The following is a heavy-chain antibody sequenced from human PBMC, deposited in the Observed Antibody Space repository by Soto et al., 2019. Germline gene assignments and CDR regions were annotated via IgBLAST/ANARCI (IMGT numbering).Heavy chain of an antibody. CDR3: ARGDFYYYYYGMDV. V-gene: IGHV1-8*01. J-gene: IGHJ6*02. Sequence: ASVKVSCKASVYTFTSYDINWVRQATGQGLEWMGWMNPNSGNTGYAQKFQGRVTMTRNTSISTAYMELSSLRSEDTAVYYCARGDFYYYYYGMDVWGQGTTVTVSS. CDR1: VYTFTSYD. CDR2: MNPNSGNT.